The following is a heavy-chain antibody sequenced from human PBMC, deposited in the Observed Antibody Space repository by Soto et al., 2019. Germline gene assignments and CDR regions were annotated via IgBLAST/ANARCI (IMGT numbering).Heavy chain of an antibody. V-gene: IGHV1-8*01. J-gene: IGHJ5*02. D-gene: IGHD2-2*02. Sequence: ASVKVSCKASGYTFTSYDINWVRQATGQGLEWMGWMNPNSGNTGYAQKFQGRVTMTRNTSTSTAYMELSSLRSEDTAVYYCARDEGYCSSTSCYSWFDPWGQGTLVTVSS. CDR2: MNPNSGNT. CDR1: GYTFTSYD. CDR3: ARDEGYCSSTSCYSWFDP.